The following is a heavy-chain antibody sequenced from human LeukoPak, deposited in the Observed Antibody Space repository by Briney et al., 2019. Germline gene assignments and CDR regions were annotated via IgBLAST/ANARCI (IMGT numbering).Heavy chain of an antibody. D-gene: IGHD3-22*01. CDR2: INHSGST. CDR1: GGSFSGYY. V-gene: IGHV4-34*01. Sequence: SETLSLTCAVYGGSFSGYYWSWIRQPTGKGLEWIGEINHSGSTNYNPSLKSRVTISVDTSKNQFSLKLSSVTAADTAVYYCARGSPGWLFSWVNYFDYWGQGTLVTVSS. CDR3: ARGSPGWLFSWVNYFDY. J-gene: IGHJ4*02.